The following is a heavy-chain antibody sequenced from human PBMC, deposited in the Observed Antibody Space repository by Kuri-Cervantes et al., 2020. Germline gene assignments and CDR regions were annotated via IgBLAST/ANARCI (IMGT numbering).Heavy chain of an antibody. Sequence: SVKVSCKASGGTFSSYIINWGRQAPGQGLEWMGGIMPMLGTAVYTQKFQDKVTIIADESTSTAYMELSSLRSEDTAVYYCASSAFPAAGPHYYYYGMDVWGQGTTVTVSS. J-gene: IGHJ6*02. CDR3: ASSAFPAAGPHYYYYGMDV. D-gene: IGHD6-13*01. CDR2: IMPMLGTA. CDR1: GGTFSSYI. V-gene: IGHV1-69*13.